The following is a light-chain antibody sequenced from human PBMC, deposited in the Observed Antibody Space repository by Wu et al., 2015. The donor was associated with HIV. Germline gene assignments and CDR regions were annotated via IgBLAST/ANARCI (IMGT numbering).Light chain of an antibody. CDR1: QSVSSSY. Sequence: EIVLTQSPGTLSLSPGERATLSCRASQSVSSSYLAWYQQTPGQAPSLLIYGASSRATGIPDRFSGSGSGTDFTLTISRLEPEDFAVYYCQQYGSSPFTFGGGPRWRSN. J-gene: IGKJ4*01. CDR3: QQYGSSPFT. CDR2: GAS. V-gene: IGKV3-20*01.